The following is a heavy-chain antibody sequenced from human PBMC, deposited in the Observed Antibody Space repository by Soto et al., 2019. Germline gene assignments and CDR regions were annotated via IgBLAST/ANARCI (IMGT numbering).Heavy chain of an antibody. D-gene: IGHD2-2*01. V-gene: IGHV1-8*01. J-gene: IGHJ5*02. CDR3: ARGTHRYCSSTSCYDNWFDP. Sequence: ASVKVSCKASGYTFTSYDINWVRQATGQGPEWMGWMNPNSGNTGYAQKFQGRVTMTRNTSISTAYMELSSLRSEDTAVYYCARGTHRYCSSTSCYDNWFDPWGQGTLVTVSS. CDR2: MNPNSGNT. CDR1: GYTFTSYD.